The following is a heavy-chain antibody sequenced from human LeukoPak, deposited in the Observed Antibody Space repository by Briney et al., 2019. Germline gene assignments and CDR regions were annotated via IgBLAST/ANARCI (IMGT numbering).Heavy chain of an antibody. D-gene: IGHD6-19*01. V-gene: IGHV3-74*01. J-gene: IGHJ6*02. CDR1: GFTFSSYW. CDR2: INSDGSST. CDR3: SRGIAVAGYYYYGMDV. Sequence: GGSLRLSCAASGFTFSSYWMHWARQAPGKGLVWVSRINSDGSSTSYADSVKGRFTISRDNAKNTLYLQMNSLRAEDTAVYYCSRGIAVAGYYYYGMDVWGQGTTVTVSS.